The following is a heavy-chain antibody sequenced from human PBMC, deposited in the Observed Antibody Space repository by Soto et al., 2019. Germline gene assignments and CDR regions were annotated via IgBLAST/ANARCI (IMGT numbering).Heavy chain of an antibody. D-gene: IGHD3-16*01. CDR2: ISAYNGNT. Sequence: QVQLVQSGAEVKKPGASVKVSCKASGYTFTNFGISWVRQAPGQGLEWMGWISAYNGNTNYAQKFRGRVTMTTDTTASTAYMEVRSLRFDATAEYYCARGGSPIDYWVQGTLVTVSS. J-gene: IGHJ4*02. V-gene: IGHV1-18*01. CDR1: GYTFTNFG. CDR3: ARGGSPIDY.